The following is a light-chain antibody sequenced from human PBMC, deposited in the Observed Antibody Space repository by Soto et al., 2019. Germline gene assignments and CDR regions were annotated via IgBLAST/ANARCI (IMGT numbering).Light chain of an antibody. CDR3: QQRSNWIT. J-gene: IGKJ5*01. CDR2: GAS. Sequence: EIVLTKSPGTLSLSPGERATLSCRASQSVSNNYLAWYQQKPGQAPRLLIYGASNRATGIPARFSGSGSGTDFTLTISSLEPEDFAVYYCQQRSNWITFGQGTRLEIK. V-gene: IGKV3-11*01. CDR1: QSVSNNY.